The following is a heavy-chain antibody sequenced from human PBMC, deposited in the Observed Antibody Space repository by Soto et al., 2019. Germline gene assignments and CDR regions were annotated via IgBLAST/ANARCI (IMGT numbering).Heavy chain of an antibody. CDR1: GFTFSTFA. CDR3: AKCDVLMTTSGGWCNGFDP. J-gene: IGHJ5*02. CDR2: ISGSGGNT. D-gene: IGHD2-21*01. Sequence: EVQLLESGGSLVQPGGSLRLSCAASGFTFSTFAMNWVRQAPGEGLEWISSISGSGGNTQYADSVKGRVTISRDNSKHTLYLQMNPLRAEDTAVYYCAKCDVLMTTSGGWCNGFDPWGQGTLVIVSS. V-gene: IGHV3-23*01.